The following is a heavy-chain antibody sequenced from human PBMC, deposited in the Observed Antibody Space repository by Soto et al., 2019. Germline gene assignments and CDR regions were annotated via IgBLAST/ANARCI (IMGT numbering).Heavy chain of an antibody. D-gene: IGHD4-17*01. Sequence: ASVKVSCKASGYTFTRYTMHWVRQAPGQRLEWMAWINPDSGNTKFSQKFQGRVTVTRDTSASTAYMELSSLRSEDTAIYYCARDRVGANYGMDVWGQGTTVTVSS. J-gene: IGHJ6*02. CDR3: ARDRVGANYGMDV. CDR2: INPDSGNT. V-gene: IGHV1-3*01. CDR1: GYTFTRYT.